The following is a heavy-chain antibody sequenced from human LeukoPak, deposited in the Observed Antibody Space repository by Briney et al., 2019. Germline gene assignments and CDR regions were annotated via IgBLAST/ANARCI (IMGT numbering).Heavy chain of an antibody. CDR2: LSGSGGST. D-gene: IGHD6-13*01. CDR1: GVTFSSCA. V-gene: IGHV3-23*01. Sequence: GGTLRLSCVASGVTFSSCAMSWVRQAPGKGLEWVSALSGSGGSTYYADSVKGRFTISRDNSKNTLYLQMNSLRAEDTAVYYCAKEVDSSSWYHYYYMGVWGKGTTVTVSS. CDR3: AKEVDSSSWYHYYYMGV. J-gene: IGHJ6*03.